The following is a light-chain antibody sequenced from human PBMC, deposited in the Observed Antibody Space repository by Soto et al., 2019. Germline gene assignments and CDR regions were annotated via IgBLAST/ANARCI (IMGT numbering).Light chain of an antibody. V-gene: IGKV3-20*01. CDR1: QSVTSGY. Sequence: EIVLTQSPGSLSLSPGERATLSCRASQSVTSGYLAWYQQKPGQAPSLLIYAASSRATGIPDRFSGSGSGTDFTLTISRLEPQDFSVYYCQHFDNSPPFTFGPGTRVDIK. CDR3: QHFDNSPPFT. J-gene: IGKJ3*01. CDR2: AAS.